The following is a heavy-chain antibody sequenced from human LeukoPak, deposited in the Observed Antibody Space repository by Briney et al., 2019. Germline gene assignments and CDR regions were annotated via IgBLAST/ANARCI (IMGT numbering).Heavy chain of an antibody. CDR2: IRNDGSNK. Sequence: GGSLRLSCAASGFTFSSYGMHWVRQAPGKGLEWVAFIRNDGSNKYYADSVKGRFTISRDNSKNTLYLQMNSLRAEDTALYYCAEWKGGGNPAGYWGQGTLVTVSS. CDR1: GFTFSSYG. V-gene: IGHV3-30*02. D-gene: IGHD4-23*01. J-gene: IGHJ4*02. CDR3: AEWKGGGNPAGY.